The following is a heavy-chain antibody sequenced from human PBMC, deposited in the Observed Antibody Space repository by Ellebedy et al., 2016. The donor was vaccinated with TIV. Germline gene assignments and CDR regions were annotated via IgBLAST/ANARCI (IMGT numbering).Heavy chain of an antibody. Sequence: GESLKISCAASGFIFDSYGMHWVRQAPGKGLEWVAFILYDGSQTFYSDSVKGRFTISRDNSNSALYLQMNSLRAEDTAVYYCTKDIEWGQGTLVTVSS. CDR2: ILYDGSQT. CDR3: TKDIE. J-gene: IGHJ4*02. V-gene: IGHV3-30*02. D-gene: IGHD5-24*01. CDR1: GFIFDSYG.